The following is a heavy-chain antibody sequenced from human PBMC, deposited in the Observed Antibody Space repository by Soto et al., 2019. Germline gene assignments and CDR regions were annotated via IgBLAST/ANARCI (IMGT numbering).Heavy chain of an antibody. V-gene: IGHV3-30-3*01. J-gene: IGHJ4*02. Sequence: QVQLVESGGGVVQPGRSLRLSCAASGFIFSSYAMHWVHQAPGKGLEWVAVISYDGSNKYYADSVKGRFTISRDNSKNTLYLQMNSLRAEDTAVYYCARDGYSSGWRDYWGQGTLVTVSS. CDR3: ARDGYSSGWRDY. D-gene: IGHD6-19*01. CDR1: GFIFSSYA. CDR2: ISYDGSNK.